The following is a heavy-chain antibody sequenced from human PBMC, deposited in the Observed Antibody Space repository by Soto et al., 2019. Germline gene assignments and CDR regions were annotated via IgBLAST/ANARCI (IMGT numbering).Heavy chain of an antibody. CDR3: TTGAIFYSSSWYYFHY. V-gene: IGHV3-15*01. Sequence: SGGSLRPSCAASGFSFPNAWMTWVRQAPGKGLEWVGRIRTKTDGGTTDYAAPVKGRFTISRDDVEDTLYLQMNSLKTEDTAVYYCTTGAIFYSSSWYYFHYWSQGTLVTVSS. J-gene: IGHJ4*02. CDR2: IRTKTDGGTT. D-gene: IGHD6-13*01. CDR1: GFSFPNAW.